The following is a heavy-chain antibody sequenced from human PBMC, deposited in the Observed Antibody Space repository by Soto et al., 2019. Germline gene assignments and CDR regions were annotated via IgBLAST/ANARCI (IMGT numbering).Heavy chain of an antibody. CDR1: GGSISISSYY. V-gene: IGHV4-39*01. J-gene: IGHJ4*02. CDR3: ARTSGYDYDFRY. Sequence: SETLSLTCTVSGGSISISSYYWGWIRQPPGKGLEWIGSIYYSGSTYYNPSLKSRVTISVDTSKNQFSLKLSSVTAADTAVYYCARTSGYDYDFRYWGQGTLVTVSS. D-gene: IGHD5-12*01. CDR2: IYYSGST.